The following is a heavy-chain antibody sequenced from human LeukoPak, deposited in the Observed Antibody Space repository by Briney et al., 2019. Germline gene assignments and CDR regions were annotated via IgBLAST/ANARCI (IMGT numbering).Heavy chain of an antibody. CDR3: ARGHYDVLTSSYKWTPDY. V-gene: IGHV3-21*06. D-gene: IGHD3-9*01. Sequence: GGSLGLSCAASGFTFSTYNMNWVRQAPGKGLEWVSSTTSGGGYTYYADSVKGRFTTSRDTAKNSLSLRLDSLRAEDTPVYYCARGHYDVLTSSYKWTPDYWGQGTLVTVSS. CDR1: GFTFSTYN. CDR2: TTSGGGYT. J-gene: IGHJ4*02.